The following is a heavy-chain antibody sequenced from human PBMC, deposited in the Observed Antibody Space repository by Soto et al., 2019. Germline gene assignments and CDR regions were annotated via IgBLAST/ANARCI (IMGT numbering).Heavy chain of an antibody. D-gene: IGHD5-12*01. CDR3: ARHWKWLRLNWYFDL. CDR2: IYYSGST. CDR1: GGSISSSSYY. J-gene: IGHJ2*01. Sequence: SETLSLTCTVSGGSISSSSYYWGWIRQPPGKGLEWIGSIYYSGSTYYNPSLKSRVTISVDTSKNQFSLKLSSVTAADTAVYYCARHWKWLRLNWYFDLWGRGTLVTVSS. V-gene: IGHV4-39*01.